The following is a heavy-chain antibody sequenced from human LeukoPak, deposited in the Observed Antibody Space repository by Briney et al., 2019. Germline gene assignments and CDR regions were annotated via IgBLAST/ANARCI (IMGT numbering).Heavy chain of an antibody. CDR3: AKDWVPLGITAAGRVDY. J-gene: IGHJ4*02. CDR2: ISYDGNDK. V-gene: IGHV3-30*18. Sequence: GRSLRLSCAASGFTFSSYGMHWVRQAPGKGLEWVAVISYDGNDKHYADSVKGRITISRDNSKNTLYLQMNSLRAEDTAVYYCAKDWVPLGITAAGRVDYWGQGTLVIVSS. CDR1: GFTFSSYG. D-gene: IGHD6-13*01.